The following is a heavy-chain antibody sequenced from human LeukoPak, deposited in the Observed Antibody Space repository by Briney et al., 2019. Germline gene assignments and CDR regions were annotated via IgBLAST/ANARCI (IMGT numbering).Heavy chain of an antibody. D-gene: IGHD3-16*01. Sequence: GSLRLSCAASGFTFSSYWMNWVRQAPGKGLVWVSVIYSGGSTYYADSVKGRFTISRDNSKNTLYLQMNSLRAEDTAVYYCARDLGVLGDYWGQGTLVTVSS. CDR1: GFTFSSYW. V-gene: IGHV3-53*01. CDR2: IYSGGST. CDR3: ARDLGVLGDY. J-gene: IGHJ4*02.